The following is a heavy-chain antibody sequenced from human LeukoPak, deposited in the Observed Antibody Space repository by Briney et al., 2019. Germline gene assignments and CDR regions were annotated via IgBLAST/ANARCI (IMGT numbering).Heavy chain of an antibody. CDR3: AREGRAQLWLREGFDY. J-gene: IGHJ4*02. V-gene: IGHV4-39*07. CDR2: IYYSGST. CDR1: GGSISSSSYY. Sequence: SETLSLTCTVSGGSISSSSYYWGWIRQPPGKGLEWIGSIYYSGSTYYNPSLKSRVTISVDTSRNQFSLKLSSVTAADTAVYYCAREGRAQLWLREGFDYWGQGTLVTVSS. D-gene: IGHD5-18*01.